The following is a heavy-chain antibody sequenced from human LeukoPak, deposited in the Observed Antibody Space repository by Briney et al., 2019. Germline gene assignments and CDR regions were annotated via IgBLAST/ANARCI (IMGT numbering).Heavy chain of an antibody. Sequence: GGSLRLSCAASGFTFNRHWMSWVRQAPGKGLEWVSAISGSGGSTYYADSVKGRFTISRDNSKNTLYLQMNSLRAEDTAVYYCARLNSRGVGWASPFDCWGQGAPVTVSS. CDR1: GFTFNRHW. J-gene: IGHJ4*02. CDR3: ARLNSRGVGWASPFDC. V-gene: IGHV3-23*01. CDR2: ISGSGGST. D-gene: IGHD2/OR15-2a*01.